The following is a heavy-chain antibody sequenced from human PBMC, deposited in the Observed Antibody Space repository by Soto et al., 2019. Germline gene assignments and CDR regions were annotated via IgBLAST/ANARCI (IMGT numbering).Heavy chain of an antibody. CDR2: VSESGDST. CDR1: GFDFNNYD. V-gene: IGHV3-23*01. D-gene: IGHD3-16*01. J-gene: IGHJ4*02. CDR3: VCLSWGH. Sequence: EVQLLESGGGLVQPGGSLRLSCAASGFDFNNYDMSWGRQAPGKGLEWVSSVSESGDSTYYADSVEIRFTISRDNSKNTMYVKMNSLRAEDTSLYYCVCLSWGHWGQGTLVFVSS.